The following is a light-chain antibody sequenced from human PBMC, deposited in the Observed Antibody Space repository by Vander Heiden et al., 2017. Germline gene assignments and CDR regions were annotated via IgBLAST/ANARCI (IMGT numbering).Light chain of an antibody. Sequence: QSVLTQPPSASGTPGQRVTISCSGSSSNIGSNTVNWYHQLPGTAPKLLIYSDNQRPSGVPDRFSGSKSGTSASLAISGLQSEDEADYYCAAWDVSLNGVVFGGGTRLTVL. V-gene: IGLV1-44*01. CDR1: SSNIGSNT. CDR2: SDN. CDR3: AAWDVSLNGVV. J-gene: IGLJ2*01.